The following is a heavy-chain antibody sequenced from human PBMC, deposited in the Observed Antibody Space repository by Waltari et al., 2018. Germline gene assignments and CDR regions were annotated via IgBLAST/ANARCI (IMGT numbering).Heavy chain of an antibody. J-gene: IGHJ1*01. Sequence: QLQLQESGPGLVKPSETLSLTCTVSGGSISSSSYYGGWIRQPPGKGLEWIGSIYYSGRPYYNPSLKRRVTISVDTSKNQFSLKLSSVTAADTAVYYFARPDRYSSGRLYFQHWGQGTLVTVSS. D-gene: IGHD6-19*01. CDR2: IYYSGRP. CDR3: ARPDRYSSGRLYFQH. V-gene: IGHV4-39*01. CDR1: GGSISSSSYY.